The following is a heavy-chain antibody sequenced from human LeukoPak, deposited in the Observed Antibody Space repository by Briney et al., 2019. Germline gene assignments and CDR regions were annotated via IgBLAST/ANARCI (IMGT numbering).Heavy chain of an antibody. CDR1: GFTFSSYG. V-gene: IGHV3-33*01. Sequence: GGSLRLSCAASGFTFSSYGMHWVRQAPGKGLKWVAVIWYDGSNKYYADSVKGRFTISRDNSKNTLYLQMNSLRAEDTAVYYCARSEGSPHYYYGMDVWGQGTTVTVSS. CDR3: ARSEGSPHYYYGMDV. CDR2: IWYDGSNK. J-gene: IGHJ6*02.